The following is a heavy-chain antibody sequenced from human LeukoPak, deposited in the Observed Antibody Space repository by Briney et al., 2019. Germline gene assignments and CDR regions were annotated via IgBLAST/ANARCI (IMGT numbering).Heavy chain of an antibody. CDR2: IYYSGST. V-gene: IGHV4-59*01. Sequence: PSETLSLTCTVSGGSISSYYWSWIRQPPGKGLEWIGYIYYSGSTNYNPSLKSRVTISVDTSKNQFSLKLSSVTAADTAVYYCARGRTMVRGVINPHFDYWGQGTLVTVSS. CDR1: GGSISSYY. J-gene: IGHJ4*02. CDR3: ARGRTMVRGVINPHFDY. D-gene: IGHD3-10*01.